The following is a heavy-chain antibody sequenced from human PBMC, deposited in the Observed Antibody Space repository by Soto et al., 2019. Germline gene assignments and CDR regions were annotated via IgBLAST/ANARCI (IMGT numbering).Heavy chain of an antibody. V-gene: IGHV3-74*01. CDR3: ATGSGSYSPDY. CDR1: GFTFNSYW. Sequence: EVQLVESGGGLVQPGGSLRLSCAASGFTFNSYWMHWVRQAPGRGLVWVSLITGDGSSTTYADSVKGRFTISRDNARNTLYLHMNILRAEDTAVYYCATGSGSYSPDYWGQGTLVTVSS. D-gene: IGHD6-19*01. J-gene: IGHJ4*02. CDR2: ITGDGSST.